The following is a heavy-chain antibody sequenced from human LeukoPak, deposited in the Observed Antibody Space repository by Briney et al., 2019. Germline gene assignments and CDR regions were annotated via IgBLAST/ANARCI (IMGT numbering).Heavy chain of an antibody. D-gene: IGHD3-10*01. CDR1: GFTFSSYA. Sequence: GRSLRLSCAASGFTFSSYAMHWVRQAPGKGLEWVAVISYDGSNKYYADSVKGRFTISRDNSKNTLNLQMNSLRAEDTAVYYCARAKLYYYGSGPMDVWGKGTTVTVSS. V-gene: IGHV3-30*04. J-gene: IGHJ6*04. CDR3: ARAKLYYYGSGPMDV. CDR2: ISYDGSNK.